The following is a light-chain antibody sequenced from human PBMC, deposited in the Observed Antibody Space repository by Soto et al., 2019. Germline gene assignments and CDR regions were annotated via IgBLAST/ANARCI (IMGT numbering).Light chain of an antibody. CDR1: SSYFGIYNS. V-gene: IGLV2-14*03. Sequence: QSVLTQPASVSGSPGQSITLLCTGTSSYFGIYNSVSWYQQHPGKAPKLMIHDVTNRPSGVSGRFSGSRSGNTASLTISGLQAEDEADYYCSSFTSSSSYVFGPGTKVTVL. J-gene: IGLJ1*01. CDR3: SSFTSSSSYV. CDR2: DVT.